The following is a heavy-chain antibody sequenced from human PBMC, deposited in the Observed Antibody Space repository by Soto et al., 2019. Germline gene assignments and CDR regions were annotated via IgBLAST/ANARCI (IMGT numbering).Heavy chain of an antibody. Sequence: QLQLQESGPGLVKPSETLSLTCTVSGGSISRSGYSWGGLRQPPGKGLEWIGCISYDGNTYYNPSLKRRFTISADTSTNQFSLELSSVTAADTAVYYCARHHDSTLRDYWGQGTLVTVSS. J-gene: IGHJ4*02. CDR2: ISYDGNT. D-gene: IGHD3-3*01. V-gene: IGHV4-39*01. CDR1: GGSISRSGYS. CDR3: ARHHDSTLRDY.